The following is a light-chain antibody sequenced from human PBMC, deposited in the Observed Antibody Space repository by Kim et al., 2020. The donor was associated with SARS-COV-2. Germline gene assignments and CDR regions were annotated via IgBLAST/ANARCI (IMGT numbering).Light chain of an antibody. CDR2: RNN. J-gene: IGLJ2*01. V-gene: IGLV10-54*01. CDR1: SNSVGNRG. CDR3: STGDSSLSAVV. Sequence: RQTATLTCPGNSNSVGNRGAAWLQQHQSHPPKLLSCRNNNLPSGISERFSASRSGNTASLTIIGLQPEDEADYFCSTGDSSLSAVVVGGGTKLPV.